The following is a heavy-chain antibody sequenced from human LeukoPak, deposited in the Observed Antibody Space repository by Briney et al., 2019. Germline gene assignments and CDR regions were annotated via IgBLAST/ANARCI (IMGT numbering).Heavy chain of an antibody. J-gene: IGHJ5*02. CDR2: IRSKAYGGTT. Sequence: GGSLRLSCTASGFTFGDYAMSWVRQAPGKGLEWVGFIRSKAYGGTTEYAASVKGRFTISRDDSKSIAYLQMNSLKTEDTAVYYCTRVGSFSGWSSHNWFDPWGQGTLVTVSS. D-gene: IGHD6-19*01. V-gene: IGHV3-49*04. CDR3: TRVGSFSGWSSHNWFDP. CDR1: GFTFGDYA.